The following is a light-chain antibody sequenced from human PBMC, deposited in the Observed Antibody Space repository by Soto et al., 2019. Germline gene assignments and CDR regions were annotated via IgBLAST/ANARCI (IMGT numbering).Light chain of an antibody. CDR3: GTWDSSLSAYV. V-gene: IGLV1-51*01. CDR1: SSNIANNY. J-gene: IGLJ1*01. Sequence: QSALTQRPSVSAAPGQKVTISCSGSSSNIANNYVSWYQQLPGTAPKRLIYDNNKRPSGIPDRFSGSKSGTSATLGISGLQTGDEADYYCGTWDSSLSAYVFGTGTKVTVL. CDR2: DNN.